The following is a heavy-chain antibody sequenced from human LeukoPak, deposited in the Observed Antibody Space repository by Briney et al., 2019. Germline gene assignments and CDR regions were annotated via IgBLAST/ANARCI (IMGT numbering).Heavy chain of an antibody. CDR3: ARYRAFDI. CDR1: GVSISDYN. Sequence: PSETLSLTCTVTGVSISDYNWSWIRQPPGEGLEWIGYINSGNTNYNPSLKSRVTISVDTSTNQFSLKLTSVTAADTAFYYCARYRAFDIWGRGTLVTVSS. V-gene: IGHV4-59*01. CDR2: INSGNT. J-gene: IGHJ3*02. D-gene: IGHD2-2*01.